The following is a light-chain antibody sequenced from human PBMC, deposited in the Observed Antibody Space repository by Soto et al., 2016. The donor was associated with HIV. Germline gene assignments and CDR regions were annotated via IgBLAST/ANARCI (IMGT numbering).Light chain of an antibody. J-gene: IGLJ2*01. CDR1: NIASYS. CDR3: QVWDSRLNIAT. CDR2: DDF. Sequence: SYELTQPPSVSEAPGMTATIPCGGDNIASYSVHWYQQKPGQAPVLVVLDDFVRPSGIPDRFSGSNSGNTATLTISRVEVGDEATYFCQVWDSRLNIATFGGGTKLTVL. V-gene: IGLV3-21*03.